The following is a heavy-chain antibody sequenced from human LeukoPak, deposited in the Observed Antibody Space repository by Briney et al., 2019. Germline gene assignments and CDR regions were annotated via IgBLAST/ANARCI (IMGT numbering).Heavy chain of an antibody. J-gene: IGHJ4*02. D-gene: IGHD5-18*01. Sequence: GRSLRLSCAASGFTFSSYGMHWVRQAPGKGLEWVAVMWYDGSNKYYADSVKGRFTISRDNSKNTLYLQMNSLRAEDTAVYYCARSHRIQLWLTDYWGQGTLVTVSS. CDR3: ARSHRIQLWLTDY. V-gene: IGHV3-33*01. CDR2: MWYDGSNK. CDR1: GFTFSSYG.